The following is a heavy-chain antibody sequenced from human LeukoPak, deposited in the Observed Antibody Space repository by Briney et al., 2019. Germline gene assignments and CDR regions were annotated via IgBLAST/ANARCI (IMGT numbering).Heavy chain of an antibody. CDR1: GLTFTNAW. CDR3: ATDPGEWEPI. D-gene: IGHD1-26*01. Sequence: PGGSLRLSCATSGLTFTNAWMSWFRQAPGKGREWVGRIKSKTDGGTSDYAAPVQGRFTISRDDSKNTLYLQMNSLKIEYTAVYYCATDPGEWEPIWGQGTMVTVSS. J-gene: IGHJ3*02. V-gene: IGHV3-15*01. CDR2: IKSKTDGGTS.